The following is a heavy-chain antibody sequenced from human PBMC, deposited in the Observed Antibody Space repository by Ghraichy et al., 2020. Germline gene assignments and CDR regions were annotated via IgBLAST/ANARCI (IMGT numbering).Heavy chain of an antibody. Sequence: GGSLRLSCTGSGYSFTSYWIGWVRQMPGKGLEWMGIIYPGDSDTRYSPSFQGQVTISADKSISTAYLQWSSLKASDTAMYYCARGPGLGMVRGVIITSWYFDYWGQGTLVTVSS. CDR2: IYPGDSDT. D-gene: IGHD3-10*01. J-gene: IGHJ4*02. CDR3: ARGPGLGMVRGVIITSWYFDY. CDR1: GYSFTSYW. V-gene: IGHV5-51*01.